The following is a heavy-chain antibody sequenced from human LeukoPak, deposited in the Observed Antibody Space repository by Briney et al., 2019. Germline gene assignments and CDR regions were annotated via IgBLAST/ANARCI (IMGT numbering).Heavy chain of an antibody. Sequence: GGSLKLSCAASGFMFSSYVMSWVRQAPGKALEWVSSLDGGGSTYNADSVKGPFTISRDNSENTLYLQMNSLRAEDTAVYYCATRYSFNYLGYWGQGTLVTVSS. CDR2: LDGGGST. CDR1: GFMFSSYV. CDR3: ATRYSFNYLGY. D-gene: IGHD5-18*01. V-gene: IGHV3-53*01. J-gene: IGHJ4*02.